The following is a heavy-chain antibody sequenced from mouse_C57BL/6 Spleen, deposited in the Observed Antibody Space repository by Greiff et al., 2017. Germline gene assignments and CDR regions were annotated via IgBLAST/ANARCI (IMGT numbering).Heavy chain of an antibody. J-gene: IGHJ1*03. Sequence: DVHLVESGGGLVKPGGSLKLSCAASGFTFSDYGMHWVRQAPEKGLEWVAYISSGSSTIYYADTVKGRFTISSDNAKNTLFLQMTSLRSEDTAMYYCARGYYGSSYWYFDVWGTGTTVTVSS. CDR2: ISSGSSTI. D-gene: IGHD1-1*01. V-gene: IGHV5-17*01. CDR1: GFTFSDYG. CDR3: ARGYYGSSYWYFDV.